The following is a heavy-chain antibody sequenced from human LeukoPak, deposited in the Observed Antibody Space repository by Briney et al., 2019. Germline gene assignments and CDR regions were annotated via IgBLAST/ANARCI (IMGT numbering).Heavy chain of an antibody. CDR2: IIPILGIA. CDR1: GGTFSSYA. Sequence: GASVKVSCKASGGTFSSYAISWVRQAPGQGLEWMGRIIPILGIANYAQKFQGRVTITADKFTSTAYMELSSLRSEDTAVYYCARDLRGLPLDYWGQGTLVTVSS. CDR3: ARDLRGLPLDY. D-gene: IGHD5-18*01. J-gene: IGHJ4*02. V-gene: IGHV1-69*04.